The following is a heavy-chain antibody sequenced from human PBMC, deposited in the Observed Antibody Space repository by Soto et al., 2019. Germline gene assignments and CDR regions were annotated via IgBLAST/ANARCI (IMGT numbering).Heavy chain of an antibody. Sequence: GLSLRLSCAASGFTFTDHHIDWVRKAPRKGLEWVGRITTKPDNYPTHYAASVKDRFTISRDDSKSSVYLQMNSLKTEDTAVYYCGDIGYCFGARCPPWGQGTLVTVSS. CDR3: GDIGYCFGARCPP. V-gene: IGHV3-72*01. J-gene: IGHJ5*02. D-gene: IGHD2-15*01. CDR2: ITTKPDNYPT. CDR1: GFTFTDHH.